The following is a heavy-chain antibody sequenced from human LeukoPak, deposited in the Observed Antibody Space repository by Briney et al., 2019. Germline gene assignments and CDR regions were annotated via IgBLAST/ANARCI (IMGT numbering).Heavy chain of an antibody. J-gene: IGHJ3*02. CDR1: GYTFTSYG. Sequence: ASVKVSCKASGYTFTSYGISRVRQAPGQGLEWMGWISAYNGNTNYAQKLQGRVTMTTDTSTSTAYMELRSLRSDDTAVYYCARGYYYDSSGYSDAFDIWGQGTMVTVSS. V-gene: IGHV1-18*01. D-gene: IGHD3-22*01. CDR2: ISAYNGNT. CDR3: ARGYYYDSSGYSDAFDI.